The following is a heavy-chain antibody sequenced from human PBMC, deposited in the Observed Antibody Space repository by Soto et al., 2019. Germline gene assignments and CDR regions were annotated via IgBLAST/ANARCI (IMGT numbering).Heavy chain of an antibody. V-gene: IGHV3-30-3*01. D-gene: IGHD2-15*01. Sequence: QVPLVESGGGVVQPGRSLRLSCAASGFTFSSYAMHWVRQAPGKGLEWVAVISYVGSNKYYADSVKGRFTISRDNSKNTLYLQMNSLRAEDTAVYYCARGCSGGSCYRIDYWGQGTLVTVSS. CDR3: ARGCSGGSCYRIDY. CDR1: GFTFSSYA. J-gene: IGHJ4*02. CDR2: ISYVGSNK.